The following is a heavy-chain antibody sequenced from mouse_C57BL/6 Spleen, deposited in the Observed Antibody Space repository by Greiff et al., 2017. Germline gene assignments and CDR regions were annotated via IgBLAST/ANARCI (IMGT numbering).Heavy chain of an antibody. CDR3: ARNRGGDYFDY. CDR1: GFTFSSYA. V-gene: IGHV5-4*03. CDR2: ISDGGSYT. Sequence: DVKLVESGGGLVKPGGSLKLSCAASGFTFSSYAMSWVRQTPEKRLEWVATISDGGSYTYYPDNVKGRFTISRDNAKNNLYLQMSHLKSEDTAMYYCARNRGGDYFDYWGQGTTLTVSS. J-gene: IGHJ2*01.